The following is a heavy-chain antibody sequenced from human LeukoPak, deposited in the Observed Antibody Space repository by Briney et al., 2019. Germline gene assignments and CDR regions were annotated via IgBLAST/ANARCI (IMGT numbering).Heavy chain of an antibody. D-gene: IGHD2-15*01. CDR1: GFTFSSYA. CDR2: ISYDGSNK. CDR3: ARDPALRDYFDY. J-gene: IGHJ4*02. Sequence: GGSLRLSCAASGFTFSSYAMHWVRQAPGKGLEWVAVISYDGSNKDYADSVKGRFTISRDNSKNTLYLQMNSLRAEDTAVYYCARDPALRDYFDYWGQGTLVTVS. V-gene: IGHV3-30*04.